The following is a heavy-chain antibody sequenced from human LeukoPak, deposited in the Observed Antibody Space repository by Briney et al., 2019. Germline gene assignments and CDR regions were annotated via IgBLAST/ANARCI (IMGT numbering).Heavy chain of an antibody. CDR3: AKGENYYYDSSTYSPPFDY. D-gene: IGHD3-22*01. CDR2: ISGSGGST. J-gene: IGHJ4*02. CDR1: GFTFSSYA. V-gene: IGHV3-23*01. Sequence: GGSLRLSCAASGFTFSSYAMSWVRQAPGKGLEWVSAISGSGGSTYYADSVKGRFTISRDNSKNTLYLQMNSLRPDDTAVYYCAKGENYYYDSSTYSPPFDYWGQGTLVTVSS.